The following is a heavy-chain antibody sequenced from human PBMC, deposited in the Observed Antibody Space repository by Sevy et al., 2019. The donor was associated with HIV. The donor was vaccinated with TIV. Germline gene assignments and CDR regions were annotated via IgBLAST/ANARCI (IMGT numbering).Heavy chain of an antibody. Sequence: ASVKVSCKASGYIFTDYYIHSVRQAPGQGLEWMAWINSDSGVTNYAQRFQGEVTVTRDPSLSTAYLELTNLKSNDTAIYYCVRLTTQPTSDLYGLDVWGQRTTVTVSS. CDR2: INSDSGVT. V-gene: IGHV1-2*02. D-gene: IGHD4-17*01. J-gene: IGHJ6*02. CDR3: VRLTTQPTSDLYGLDV. CDR1: GYIFTDYY.